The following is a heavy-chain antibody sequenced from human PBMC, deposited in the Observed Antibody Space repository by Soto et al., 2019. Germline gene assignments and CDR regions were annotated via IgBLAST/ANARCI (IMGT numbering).Heavy chain of an antibody. J-gene: IGHJ1*01. Sequence: EVQLLESGGGLVQPGGSLRLSCVASGFAFNSYALTWVRQAPGKGLEWVSSISGGGGAAFYADSVRDRFSISKDKSTNTLFLQMNSLRVEDTAVYFCARGRIAPAYFQFCGPGSPGSVSS. D-gene: IGHD6-13*01. V-gene: IGHV3-23*01. CDR1: GFAFNSYA. CDR3: ARGRIAPAYFQF. CDR2: ISGGGGAA.